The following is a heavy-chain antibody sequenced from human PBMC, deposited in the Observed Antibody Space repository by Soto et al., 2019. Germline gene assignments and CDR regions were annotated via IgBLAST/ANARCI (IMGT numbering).Heavy chain of an antibody. Sequence: SETLSLTCTVSGGSISSSSYHWGWIRQPPGKGLEWIGSIYYSGSTHYNPSLKSRVTISVDTSKNQFSLKLSSVTAADTAVYYCARQPGYSGYDYRYYFDYWGQGTLVTVSS. J-gene: IGHJ4*02. D-gene: IGHD5-12*01. CDR1: GGSISSSSYH. CDR2: IYYSGST. CDR3: ARQPGYSGYDYRYYFDY. V-gene: IGHV4-39*01.